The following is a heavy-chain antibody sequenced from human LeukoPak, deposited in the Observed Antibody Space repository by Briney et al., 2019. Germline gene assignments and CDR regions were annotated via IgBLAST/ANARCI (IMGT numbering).Heavy chain of an antibody. V-gene: IGHV1-18*01. CDR3: ARDLGYGDYDDAFDI. Sequence: ASVKVSCKASGYTFTSYGISWVRQAPGQGLEWMGWISAYNGNTNYAQKLQGRVTVTTDTSTSTAYMELRSLRSDDTAVYYRARDLGYGDYDDAFDIWGQGTMVTVSS. CDR2: ISAYNGNT. CDR1: GYTFTSYG. D-gene: IGHD4-17*01. J-gene: IGHJ3*02.